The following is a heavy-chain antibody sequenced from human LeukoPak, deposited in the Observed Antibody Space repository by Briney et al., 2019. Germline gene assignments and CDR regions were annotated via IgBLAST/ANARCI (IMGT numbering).Heavy chain of an antibody. Sequence: SETLSLTCTVSGGSISSGGYYWSWIRQPPGKGLEWIGYIYHSGSTYYNPSLKSRVTISVDRSKNQFSLKLSSVTAADTAVYYCASGYSDYADYYNYYMDVWGKGTTVTVSS. J-gene: IGHJ6*03. CDR2: IYHSGST. CDR3: ASGYSDYADYYNYYMDV. D-gene: IGHD4-11*01. CDR1: GGSISSGGYY. V-gene: IGHV4-30-2*01.